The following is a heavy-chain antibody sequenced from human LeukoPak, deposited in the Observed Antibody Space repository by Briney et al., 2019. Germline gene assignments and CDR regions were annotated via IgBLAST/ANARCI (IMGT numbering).Heavy chain of an antibody. V-gene: IGHV1-2*02. CDR1: GYTFTGNF. J-gene: IGHJ5*02. Sequence: ASVKVSLKSSGYTFTGNFMHWVRQAPGQGREWMGLLNPKSGSTNYAQKFQGRVTMTRDTSISTAYMELSRLRSEDTAVYYCVLAAARLNWFDPWGQGTLVTVSS. CDR3: VLAAARLNWFDP. CDR2: LNPKSGST. D-gene: IGHD6-13*01.